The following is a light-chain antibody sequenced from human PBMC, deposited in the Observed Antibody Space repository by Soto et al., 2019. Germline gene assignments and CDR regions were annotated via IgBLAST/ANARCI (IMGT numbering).Light chain of an antibody. Sequence: EIVLTQSPATLSLSPGERTTVSCRASQSVITYLGWYQQKPGLAPSLLIYGASTRATGTPARFSGSGSGTEFTLTISSLQSEDFAVYYCQQYIRWRLTFGGGTKVDIK. V-gene: IGKV3-15*01. CDR2: GAS. CDR3: QQYIRWRLT. CDR1: QSVITY. J-gene: IGKJ4*01.